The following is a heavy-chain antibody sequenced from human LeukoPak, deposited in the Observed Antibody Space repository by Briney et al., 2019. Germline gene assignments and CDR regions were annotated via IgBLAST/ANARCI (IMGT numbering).Heavy chain of an antibody. CDR2: INHSGST. J-gene: IGHJ4*02. CDR1: GVSFSGYY. Sequence: SETLSLTCAVYGVSFSGYYWSWIRQPPGKGLEWIGEINHSGSTNYNPSLKSRVTISVDTSKNQFSLKLSSVTAADTAVYYCARALRNCTNGVCSYFDYWGQGTLVTVSS. V-gene: IGHV4-34*01. D-gene: IGHD2-8*01. CDR3: ARALRNCTNGVCSYFDY.